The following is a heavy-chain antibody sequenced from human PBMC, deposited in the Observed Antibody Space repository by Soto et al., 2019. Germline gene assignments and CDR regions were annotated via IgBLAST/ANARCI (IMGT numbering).Heavy chain of an antibody. V-gene: IGHV4-34*01. J-gene: IGHJ6*02. CDR2: INHSGST. Sequence: TSETLSLTCAVYGGSFSGYYWSWIRQPPGKGLEWIGEINHSGSTNYNPSLKSRVTISVDTSKNQFSLKLSSVTAADTAVYYCARVLCSSTSCYVRAKTYGMDVWGQGTTVTVSS. CDR1: GGSFSGYY. D-gene: IGHD2-2*01. CDR3: ARVLCSSTSCYVRAKTYGMDV.